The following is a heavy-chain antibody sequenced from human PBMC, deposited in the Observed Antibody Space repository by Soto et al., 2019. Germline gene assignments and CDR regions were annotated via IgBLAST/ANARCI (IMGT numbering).Heavy chain of an antibody. CDR3: AKDIKGTGTNVIYDS. D-gene: IGHD1-7*01. V-gene: IGHV3-23*01. Sequence: EVQLLESGGSLVQPGGSLRLSRAASGFSFSTYAMGWVRQAPGKGLEWVSAISGSGSATYYADPVKGRFTISRDNSKDTLYLQMNSLRAGDTAVYYCAKDIKGTGTNVIYDSWGQGSLVTVSS. J-gene: IGHJ4*02. CDR1: GFSFSTYA. CDR2: ISGSGSAT.